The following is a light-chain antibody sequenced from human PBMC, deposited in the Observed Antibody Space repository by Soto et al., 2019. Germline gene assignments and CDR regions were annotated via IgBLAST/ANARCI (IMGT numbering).Light chain of an antibody. CDR1: SSNIGAGYD. V-gene: IGLV1-40*01. CDR2: GNS. J-gene: IGLJ3*02. Sequence: QSVLTQPPSESGAPGQRVTISCTGSSSNIGAGYDVHWYQQLPGTAPKLLIYGNSNRPSGVPDRFSGSKSGTLASLAITGLQAEDEADYYCQSYDSSLSGWVFGGGTKLTVL. CDR3: QSYDSSLSGWV.